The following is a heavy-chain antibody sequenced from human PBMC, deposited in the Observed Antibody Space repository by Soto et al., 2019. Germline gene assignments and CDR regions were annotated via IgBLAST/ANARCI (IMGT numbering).Heavy chain of an antibody. J-gene: IGHJ6*02. D-gene: IGHD6-25*01. V-gene: IGHV4-31*03. CDR2: IYYSGST. Sequence: QVQLQESGPGLVKPSQTLSLTCTVSGGSISSGGYYWSWIRQHPGKGLEWIGYIYYSGSTYYNPSLKSRVTISVDTSKNQFSLKLSSVTAADTAVYYGARDPAATADVYYYGMDVWGQGTTVTVSS. CDR3: ARDPAATADVYYYGMDV. CDR1: GGSISSGGYY.